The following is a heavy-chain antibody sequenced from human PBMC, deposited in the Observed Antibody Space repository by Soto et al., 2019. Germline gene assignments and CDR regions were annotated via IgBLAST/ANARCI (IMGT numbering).Heavy chain of an antibody. CDR1: GFTFTNYA. CDR2: ISGGDGDT. J-gene: IGHJ2*01. CDR3: GKDRFTSTVRKYWFFDL. V-gene: IGHV3-23*01. Sequence: EVQLLESGGGLVKPGGSLRLSCAASGFTFTNYAMTWVRQAPGKGLEWVSSISGGDGDTSYADSVKGRFTISRDNSENTMFLQMNSLRPDATAVYYCGKDRFTSTVRKYWFFDLWGRGTLVTVSS. D-gene: IGHD3-10*01.